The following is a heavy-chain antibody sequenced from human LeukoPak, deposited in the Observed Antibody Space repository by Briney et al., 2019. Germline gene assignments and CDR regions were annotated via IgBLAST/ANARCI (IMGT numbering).Heavy chain of an antibody. CDR2: INTNTGNP. D-gene: IGHD3-22*01. CDR1: GYTFTNYG. CDR3: ARGQGYFDSSGYFPVVRL. V-gene: IGHV7-4-1*02. J-gene: IGHJ4*02. Sequence: ASVKVSCKASGYTFTNYGLNWVRQASGQGLEWMGWINTNTGNPTYAQGFTGRFVFSLDTSVSTAYLQINTLKTEDTAVYYCARGQGYFDSSGYFPVVRLWGQGTLVTVSS.